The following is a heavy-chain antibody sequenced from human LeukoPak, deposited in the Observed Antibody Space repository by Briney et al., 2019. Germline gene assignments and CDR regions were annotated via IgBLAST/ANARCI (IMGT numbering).Heavy chain of an antibody. CDR1: GGTFSSYA. J-gene: IGHJ4*02. Sequence: GASVKVSCKASGGTFSSYAISWVRQAPGQGFEWMGGIIPIFGTANYAQKFQGRVTITADESTSTAYMELSSLRSEDTAVYYCARGLQGDGYRTFDYWGQGTLVTVSS. CDR2: IIPIFGTA. D-gene: IGHD5-24*01. V-gene: IGHV1-69*13. CDR3: ARGLQGDGYRTFDY.